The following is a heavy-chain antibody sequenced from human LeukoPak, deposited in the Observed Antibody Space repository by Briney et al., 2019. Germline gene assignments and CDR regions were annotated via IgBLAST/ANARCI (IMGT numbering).Heavy chain of an antibody. CDR1: GFAFSSFA. CDR2: ITGGGIST. V-gene: IGHV3-23*01. CDR3: AKTDSGD. J-gene: IGHJ4*02. D-gene: IGHD3-10*01. Sequence: PGGSLRLSCAASGFAFSSFAMSWVRQAPGKGLEWVSAITGGGISTYYADSVKGRFTISRDNSKNTLYLQRNSLRADDTAIYYCAKTDSGDWGQGTLVTVSS.